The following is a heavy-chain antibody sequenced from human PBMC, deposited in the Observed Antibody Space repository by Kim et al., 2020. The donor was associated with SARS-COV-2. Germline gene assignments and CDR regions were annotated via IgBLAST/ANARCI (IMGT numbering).Heavy chain of an antibody. CDR3: ARERVGYRHYYDSSGYPFDY. CDR2: IYYSGST. CDR1: GGSISSGGYY. D-gene: IGHD3-22*01. Sequence: SETLSLTCTVSGGSISSGGYYWSWIRQHPGKGLEWIGYIYYSGSTYYNPSLKSRVTISVDTSKNQFSLKLSSVTAADTAVYYCARERVGYRHYYDSSGYPFDYWGQGTLVTVSS. J-gene: IGHJ4*02. V-gene: IGHV4-31*03.